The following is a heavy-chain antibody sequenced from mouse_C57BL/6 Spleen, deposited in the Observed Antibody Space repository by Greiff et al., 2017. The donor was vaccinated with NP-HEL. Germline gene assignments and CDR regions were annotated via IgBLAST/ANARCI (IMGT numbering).Heavy chain of an antibody. Sequence: EVQGVESGGGLVQPGGSMKLSCVASGFTFSNYWMNWVRQSPEKGLEWVAQIRLKSDNYATHYAESVKGRFTISRDDSKSSVYLQMNNLRAEDTGIYYCTEGWEDYWYFDVWGTGTTVTVSS. V-gene: IGHV6-3*01. CDR3: TEGWEDYWYFDV. CDR1: GFTFSNYW. D-gene: IGHD4-1*01. CDR2: IRLKSDNYAT. J-gene: IGHJ1*03.